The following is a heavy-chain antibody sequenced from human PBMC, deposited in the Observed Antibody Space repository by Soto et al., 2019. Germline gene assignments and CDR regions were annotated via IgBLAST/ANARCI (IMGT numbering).Heavy chain of an antibody. CDR2: ISAYNGNT. Sequence: EASVKVSCKASGYTFTSYGISWVRPAPGQGLEWMGWISAYNGNTNYAQKLQGRVTMTTDTSTSTAYMELRSLRSDDTAVYYCARVDNQEVLGTYYFDYWGQGTLVTVSS. CDR3: ARVDNQEVLGTYYFDY. D-gene: IGHD1-20*01. CDR1: GYTFTSYG. J-gene: IGHJ4*02. V-gene: IGHV1-18*01.